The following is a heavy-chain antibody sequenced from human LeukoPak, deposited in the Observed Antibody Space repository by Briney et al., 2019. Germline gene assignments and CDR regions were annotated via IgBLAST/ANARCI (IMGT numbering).Heavy chain of an antibody. V-gene: IGHV3-23*01. CDR1: GFTFSNYA. J-gene: IGHJ6*02. D-gene: IGHD7-27*01. Sequence: GGSLRLSCAASGFTFSNYAMNWVRQAPGKGLEWVSGISGSGGSTNYADPVKGRFTISRDNSKNTLYLQMNSLRAEDTAVYYCAKSWGFYYYGMDVWGQGTTVTVSS. CDR3: AKSWGFYYYGMDV. CDR2: ISGSGGST.